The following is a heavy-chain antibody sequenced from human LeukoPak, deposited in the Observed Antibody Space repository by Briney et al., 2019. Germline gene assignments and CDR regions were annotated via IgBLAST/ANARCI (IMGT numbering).Heavy chain of an antibody. CDR1: GFTFSNYS. CDR2: IIDSGKTV. J-gene: IGHJ4*02. D-gene: IGHD3-22*01. V-gene: IGHV3-48*04. CDR3: AREGYYDSSGYGVGY. Sequence: GGSLRLSCAVSGFTFSNYSMNWVRQTPGKGLEWIAYIIDSGKTVYYADSVKGRFTISRDNAKNSLYLQMNSLRAEDTAVYYCAREGYYDSSGYGVGYWGQGTLVTVSS.